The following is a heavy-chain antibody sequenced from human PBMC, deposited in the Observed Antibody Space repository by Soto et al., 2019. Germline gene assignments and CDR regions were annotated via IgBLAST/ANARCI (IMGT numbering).Heavy chain of an antibody. Sequence: QVQLQQWGAGLLKPSETLSLTCAVYGGSFSGYYWSWIRQPPGKGLEWIGEINHSGSTNYNPSLKSRVTISVDTSKNQFSLKLSSVTAADTAVYYCARGGRVDTAMAPLFDYWGQGTLVTVSS. CDR3: ARGGRVDTAMAPLFDY. CDR1: GGSFSGYY. D-gene: IGHD5-18*01. J-gene: IGHJ4*02. V-gene: IGHV4-34*01. CDR2: INHSGST.